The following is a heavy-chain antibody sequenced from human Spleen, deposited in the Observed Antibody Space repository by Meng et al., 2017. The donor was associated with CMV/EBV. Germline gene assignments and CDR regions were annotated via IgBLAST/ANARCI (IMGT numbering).Heavy chain of an antibody. J-gene: IGHJ4*02. CDR1: GGSISSSSYY. Sequence: GSLRLSCTVSGGSISSSSYYWGWIRQPPGKGLEWVGSLYYSGTTYSNPSLKSRVTMSVDTSKNQFSLKLSSVTAADTAVYYCARNEDYWGQGTLVTVSS. CDR3: ARNEDY. CDR2: LYYSGTT. V-gene: IGHV4-39*01.